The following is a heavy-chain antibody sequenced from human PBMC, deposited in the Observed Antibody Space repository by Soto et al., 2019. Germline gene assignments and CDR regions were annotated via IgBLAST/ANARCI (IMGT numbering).Heavy chain of an antibody. CDR1: GDSISTVDYF. V-gene: IGHV4-30-4*01. CDR2: IYKSTTT. D-gene: IGHD2-15*01. Sequence: TLSLTCSVSGDSISTVDYFWAWIRQPPGQALEYIGYIYKSTTTYYNPSFESRVAISLDTSKSQFSLNVTSVTAADTAVYFCARGRYCLTGRCFPNWFDSWGQGTLVTVSS. CDR3: ARGRYCLTGRCFPNWFDS. J-gene: IGHJ5*01.